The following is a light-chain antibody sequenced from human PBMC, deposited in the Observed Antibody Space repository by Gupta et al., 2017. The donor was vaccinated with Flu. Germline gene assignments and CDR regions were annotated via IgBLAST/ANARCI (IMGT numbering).Light chain of an antibody. V-gene: IGLV2-14*01. CDR1: SSDVGGYNY. Sequence: QSALTQPASVSGSPGPSITISCIGTSSDVGGYNYVSWYQQHPGKAPKLMIYEVSKRPSGVSNRFSGSKSDNTASLTISGLQAEDEADYYCSSYTGSNTHVFGTGTKVTVL. CDR2: EVS. J-gene: IGLJ1*01. CDR3: SSYTGSNTHV.